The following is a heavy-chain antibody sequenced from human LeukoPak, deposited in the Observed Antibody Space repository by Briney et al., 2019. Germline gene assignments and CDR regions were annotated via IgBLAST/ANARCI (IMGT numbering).Heavy chain of an antibody. CDR2: INPNSGGT. CDR3: ARERIAAEGLDY. V-gene: IGHV1-2*02. D-gene: IGHD6-13*01. J-gene: IGHJ4*02. CDR1: GGTFSSYA. Sequence: GASVKVSCKASGGTFSSYAISWVRQAPGQGLEWMGWINPNSGGTNYAQKFQGRVTMTRDTSISTAYMELSRLRSDDTAVYYCARERIAAEGLDYWGQGTLVTVSS.